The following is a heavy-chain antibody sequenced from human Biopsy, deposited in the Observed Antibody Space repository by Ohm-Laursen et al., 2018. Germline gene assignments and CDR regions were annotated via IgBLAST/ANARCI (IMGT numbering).Heavy chain of an antibody. J-gene: IGHJ6*02. V-gene: IGHV3-15*01. CDR1: GFTLSKAW. Sequence: SLGLSCAASGFTLSKAWMNWVRQASGKGLEGVGRLKRKTLGGTTDFAAPVKGRFTISRDDSKTTLYLQMISLKTEDTAVYYCTKGFDGYNNGYYYFAMDVWGPGTTVTVSS. CDR2: LKRKTLGGTT. CDR3: TKGFDGYNNGYYYFAMDV. D-gene: IGHD5-24*01.